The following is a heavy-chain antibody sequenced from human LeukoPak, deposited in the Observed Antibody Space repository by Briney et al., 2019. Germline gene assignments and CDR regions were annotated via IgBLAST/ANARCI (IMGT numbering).Heavy chain of an antibody. Sequence: MASESLSLTCTVSGGSISSYYWSWIRQPAGKGLEWIGRIYTSGSTNYNPSLKSRVTMSVDTSKNQFSLKLSSVTAADTAVYYCASEYYYGSGMMESYNWFDPWGQGTLVTVSS. CDR2: IYTSGST. D-gene: IGHD3-10*01. CDR1: GGSISSYY. J-gene: IGHJ5*02. V-gene: IGHV4-4*07. CDR3: ASEYYYGSGMMESYNWFDP.